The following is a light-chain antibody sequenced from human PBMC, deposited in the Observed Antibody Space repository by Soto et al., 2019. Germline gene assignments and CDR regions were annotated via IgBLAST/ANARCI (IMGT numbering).Light chain of an antibody. CDR1: SSDVGGHNS. V-gene: IGLV2-14*01. CDR2: DVS. J-gene: IGLJ1*01. CDR3: SSFTSRVTYV. Sequence: QSALTQPASVSGSPGQSITISCTGTSSDVGGHNSVSWYRQDPGKAPKLMIYDVSNRPSGVSDRFSGSKSGNTASLTISGLQIEDEAHYYCSSFTSRVTYVFGTGTKVTV.